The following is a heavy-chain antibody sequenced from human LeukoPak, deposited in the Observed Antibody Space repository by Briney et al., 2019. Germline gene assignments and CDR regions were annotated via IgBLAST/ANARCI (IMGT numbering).Heavy chain of an antibody. V-gene: IGHV1-69*04. CDR1: GGTFSSYA. CDR3: AHTAMVRGLYYYYGMDV. D-gene: IGHD5-18*01. J-gene: IGHJ6*02. CDR2: IIPILGIA. Sequence: GASVTVSCKASGGTFSSYAISWVRQAPGQGLEWMGRIIPILGIANYAQKFQGRVTITADKSTSTAYMELSSLRSEDTAVYYCAHTAMVRGLYYYYGMDVWGQGTTVTVSS.